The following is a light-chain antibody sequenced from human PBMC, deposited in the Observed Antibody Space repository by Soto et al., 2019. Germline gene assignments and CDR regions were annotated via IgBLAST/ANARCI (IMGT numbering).Light chain of an antibody. Sequence: DIKMTQSPSTLSASVGDRVTITCRASQSISSWLAWYQQKPVKAPKLLIYKASSLERGVPSRFSGSGSGTEFTLTISSLQPDDCATYYFQQYNSYSLTFGGGTKVEIK. CDR2: KAS. CDR3: QQYNSYSLT. J-gene: IGKJ4*01. V-gene: IGKV1-5*03. CDR1: QSISSW.